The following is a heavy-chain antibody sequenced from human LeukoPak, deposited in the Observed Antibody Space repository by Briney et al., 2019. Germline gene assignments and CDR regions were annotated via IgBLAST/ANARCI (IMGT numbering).Heavy chain of an antibody. Sequence: SETLSLTCTVSGGSISSYYWSWIRQPPGKGLEWIGYIYYSGSTNYNPPLKSRVTISVDTSKNQFSLKLSSVTAADTAVYYCARGYDFWSGYSLGMDVWGQGTTVTVSS. D-gene: IGHD3-3*01. CDR3: ARGYDFWSGYSLGMDV. CDR1: GGSISSYY. J-gene: IGHJ6*02. V-gene: IGHV4-59*01. CDR2: IYYSGST.